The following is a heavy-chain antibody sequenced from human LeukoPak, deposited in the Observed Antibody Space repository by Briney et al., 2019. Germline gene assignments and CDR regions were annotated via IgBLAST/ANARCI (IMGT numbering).Heavy chain of an antibody. CDR2: IYPGDSDT. Sequence: GESLKISCKGSGYSFTSYWIGWVRQMPGKGLEWMGIIYPGDSDTRYSPSFQGQVTISADKSICTAYLQWSSLKASDTAMYYCASSSERAHGEGLYSSSSYYFDYWGQGTLVTVSS. CDR1: GYSFTSYW. CDR3: ASSSERAHGEGLYSSSSYYFDY. V-gene: IGHV5-51*01. J-gene: IGHJ4*02. D-gene: IGHD6-6*01.